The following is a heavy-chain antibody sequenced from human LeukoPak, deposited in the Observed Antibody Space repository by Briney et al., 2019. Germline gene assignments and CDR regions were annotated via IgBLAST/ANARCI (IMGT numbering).Heavy chain of an antibody. CDR2: ISYDGSNK. Sequence: GGSLRLSCAASGFTFSSYAMHWVRQAPGKGLEWVAIISYDGSNKYYADSVKGRFTISRENAKNSLYLQMNSLRAGDTAVYYCARGLWFGESRWFDPWGQGTLVTVSS. CDR1: GFTFSSYA. V-gene: IGHV3-30*14. J-gene: IGHJ5*02. D-gene: IGHD3-10*01. CDR3: ARGLWFGESRWFDP.